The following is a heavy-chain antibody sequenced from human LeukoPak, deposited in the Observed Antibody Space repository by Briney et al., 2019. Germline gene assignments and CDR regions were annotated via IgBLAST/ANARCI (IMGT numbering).Heavy chain of an antibody. Sequence: GESLRLSCGVSGFAFSSYWMSWVRQAPGKGLECVANIKRDGSEIYYVDSVKGRFTISRDNAKNSLFLQMNTLRAEDTAVYYCARGQTTFGPWGQGTLVTVSS. J-gene: IGHJ5*02. D-gene: IGHD1-7*01. CDR3: ARGQTTFGP. V-gene: IGHV3-7*01. CDR1: GFAFSSYW. CDR2: IKRDGSEI.